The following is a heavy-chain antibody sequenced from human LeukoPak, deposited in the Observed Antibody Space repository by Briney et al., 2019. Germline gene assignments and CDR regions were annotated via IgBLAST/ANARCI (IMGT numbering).Heavy chain of an antibody. CDR2: INHSGST. CDR3: ARGQIGLRYFDWLSNPCFDY. Sequence: SETLSLTCTVSGGSISGYYWSWIRQPPGKGLEWIGEINHSGSTNYNPSLKSRVTISVDTSKNQFSLKLSSVTAADTAVYYCARGQIGLRYFDWLSNPCFDYWGQGTLVTVSS. CDR1: GGSISGYY. V-gene: IGHV4-34*01. D-gene: IGHD3-9*01. J-gene: IGHJ4*02.